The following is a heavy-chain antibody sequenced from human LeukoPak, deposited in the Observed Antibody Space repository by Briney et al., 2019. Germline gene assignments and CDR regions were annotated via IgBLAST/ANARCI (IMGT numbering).Heavy chain of an antibody. J-gene: IGHJ5*02. CDR3: ARRGSNTSCNWFDP. Sequence: SETLSLTCTVSGGSISSYYWSWIRQPPGKGLEWIGYIYTSGSTNYNPSLKSRVTISVDTSKNQFSLKLSSVTAADTAVYYCARRGSNTSCNWFDPWGQGTLVTVSS. CDR1: GGSISSYY. D-gene: IGHD2-2*01. V-gene: IGHV4-4*09. CDR2: IYTSGST.